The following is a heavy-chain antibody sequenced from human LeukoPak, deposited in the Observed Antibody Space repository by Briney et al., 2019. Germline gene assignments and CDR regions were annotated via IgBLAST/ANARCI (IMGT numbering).Heavy chain of an antibody. Sequence: GGSLRLSCVVSGFTFNNHAMSWVRQAPGKGLEWVSAISGSGDNTFYAGSVRGRFTISRDNSKNTLYLRVDGLRPEDTAVYYCAAAVLGTRGYFDYWGRGILVTVSS. CDR2: ISGSGDNT. V-gene: IGHV3-23*01. CDR3: AAAVLGTRGYFDY. D-gene: IGHD3-10*01. CDR1: GFTFNNHA. J-gene: IGHJ4*02.